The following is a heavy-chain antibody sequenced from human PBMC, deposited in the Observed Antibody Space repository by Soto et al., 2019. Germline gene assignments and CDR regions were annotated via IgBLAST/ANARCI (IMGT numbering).Heavy chain of an antibody. CDR1: GCSISSTTYY. J-gene: IGHJ5*02. Sequence: PSETLSLTCTFSGCSISSTTYYLGWIRQPPGKGLEWIGSIYYSGSTYYNPSLKSRVTISVDTSKNQFSLKLSSVTAADTAVYYCARRVVVVPAATNWFDPWGQGTLVTVSS. CDR3: ARRVVVVPAATNWFDP. D-gene: IGHD2-2*01. CDR2: IYYSGST. V-gene: IGHV4-39*01.